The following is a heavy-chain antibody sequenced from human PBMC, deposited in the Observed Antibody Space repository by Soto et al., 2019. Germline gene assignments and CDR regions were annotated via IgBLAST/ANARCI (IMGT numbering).Heavy chain of an antibody. CDR2: IYYTGST. Sequence: QVQLQESGPGLVKPSQTLSLTCTVSGGSISNGNYYWTWIRHLPGKGLEWIGNIYYTGSTSYNPSLNSRVTNSIDTTKNQFSAAMRSVVDADTAMYYSAKNETPRPGFEPCGQGTLGTISP. CDR1: GGSISNGNYY. J-gene: IGHJ5*02. V-gene: IGHV4-31*03. CDR3: AKNETPRPGFEP.